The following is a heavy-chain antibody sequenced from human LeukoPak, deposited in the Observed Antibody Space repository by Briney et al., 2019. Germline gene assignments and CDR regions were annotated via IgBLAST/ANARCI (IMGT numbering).Heavy chain of an antibody. CDR1: GGTFSSYA. D-gene: IGHD3-22*01. Sequence: SVKVSCKASGGTFSSYAISWVRQAPGQGLEWMGGIIPIFGTANYAQKFQGRVTITTDESTSTAYMELSSLRSEDTAVYYCTRDRDYYDSSGYYGYWGQGTLVTVSS. V-gene: IGHV1-69*05. J-gene: IGHJ4*02. CDR2: IIPIFGTA. CDR3: TRDRDYYDSSGYYGY.